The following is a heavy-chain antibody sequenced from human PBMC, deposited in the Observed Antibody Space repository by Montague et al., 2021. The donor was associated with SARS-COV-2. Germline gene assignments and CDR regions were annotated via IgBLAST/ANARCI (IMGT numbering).Heavy chain of an antibody. CDR2: ISGSGGST. V-gene: IGHV3-23*01. CDR1: GFTFSSYT. Sequence: RPSWSASGFTFSSYTITWVRQAPGKGLEWVSGISGSGGSTYYADSVKGRFTISRDNSKNTLYLQMNSLRAEDTAVYYCARDRSSSGWFGGLDYWGQGTLVTVSS. CDR3: ARDRSSSGWFGGLDY. D-gene: IGHD6-19*01. J-gene: IGHJ4*02.